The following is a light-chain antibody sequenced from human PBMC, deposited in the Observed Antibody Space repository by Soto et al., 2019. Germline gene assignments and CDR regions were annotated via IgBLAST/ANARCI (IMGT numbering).Light chain of an antibody. CDR2: KAS. CDR1: QSINNW. V-gene: IGKV1-5*03. Sequence: DIQLSQSPSSLSASVGDGVAITRRASQSINNWLAWYQQKPGKAPNLLIYKASTLESGVSSRFSGSGSGTEFTLTISSLQPEDLATYYCQHYSSYWTFGPGTKVDIK. J-gene: IGKJ1*01. CDR3: QHYSSYWT.